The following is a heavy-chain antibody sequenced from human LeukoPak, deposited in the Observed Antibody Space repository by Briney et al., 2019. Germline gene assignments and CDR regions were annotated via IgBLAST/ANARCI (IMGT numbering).Heavy chain of an antibody. CDR2: FDPKDGET. CDR1: GYTLTELA. Sequence: ASGKGCCNVSGYTLTELAMHWVRQAPGKGLEWRGGFDPKDGETIYAQKFQGRVTMTEDTSTDTAYMELSSLRSEDTAVYYCATAELGGGITIFGHPKFDYWGQGTLVTVSS. CDR3: ATAELGGGITIFGHPKFDY. J-gene: IGHJ4*02. D-gene: IGHD3-3*01. V-gene: IGHV1-24*01.